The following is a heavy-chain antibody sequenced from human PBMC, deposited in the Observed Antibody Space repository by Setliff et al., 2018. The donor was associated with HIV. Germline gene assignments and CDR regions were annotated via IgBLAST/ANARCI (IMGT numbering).Heavy chain of an antibody. D-gene: IGHD2-21*01. V-gene: IGHV1-2*04. CDR1: GGTFSSYA. Sequence: ASVKVSCKASGGTFSSYAISWVRQAPGQGLEWMGWINPNSGGTNYAQKFQGWVTMTRDTSISTAYMELSRLRSDDTAVYYCARDHQTMLWLDYWGQGTLVTVSS. CDR2: INPNSGGT. J-gene: IGHJ4*02. CDR3: ARDHQTMLWLDY.